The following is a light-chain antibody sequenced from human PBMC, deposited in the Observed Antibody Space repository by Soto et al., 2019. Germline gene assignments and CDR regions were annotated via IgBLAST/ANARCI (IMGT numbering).Light chain of an antibody. J-gene: IGKJ3*01. V-gene: IGKV1-9*01. Sequence: IQLTQSPSSLSASVGDRVTITCRASQGISSFLAWYPQKPGKAPKLLIYGASTLQSGDPSRFSGSGSGTDFTLTISSLQPEDFATYYCQQLNSFPIPFGPGTKVDIK. CDR1: QGISSF. CDR2: GAS. CDR3: QQLNSFPIP.